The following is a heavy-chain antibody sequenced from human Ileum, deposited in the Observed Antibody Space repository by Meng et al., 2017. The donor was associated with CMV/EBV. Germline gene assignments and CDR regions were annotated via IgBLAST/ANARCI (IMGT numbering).Heavy chain of an antibody. CDR2: INMEGTTI. Sequence: LVVSGRPSCAPGAALRVSCAAAGFTVSNYCMAWFLQAPGKGLVWVSRINMEGTTINYADSVKGRFTISRDNAKSTLYLQMNSLRAEDTAVYYCATAGQYRLDDWGHGTLVTVSS. V-gene: IGHV3-74*01. CDR1: GFTVSNYC. D-gene: IGHD1-1*01. CDR3: ATAGQYRLDD. J-gene: IGHJ4*01.